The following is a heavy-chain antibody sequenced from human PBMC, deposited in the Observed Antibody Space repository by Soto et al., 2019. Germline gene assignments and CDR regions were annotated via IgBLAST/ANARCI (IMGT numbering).Heavy chain of an antibody. Sequence: QVQLVQSGAEVRMPGSSVKVSCQASGGTFSTYPINWVRQAPGQGLEWMGGIIPLFGTTNYAQKFKGRVTITADESTSTAYMELSSRRAEDAAVYYCARGATHGSSWYFWFDPWGQGTLVTVSS. V-gene: IGHV1-69*01. J-gene: IGHJ5*02. D-gene: IGHD6-13*01. CDR3: ARGATHGSSWYFWFDP. CDR1: GGTFSTYP. CDR2: IIPLFGTT.